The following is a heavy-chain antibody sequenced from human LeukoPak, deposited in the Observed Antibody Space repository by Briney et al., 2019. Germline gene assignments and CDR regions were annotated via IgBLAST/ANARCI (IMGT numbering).Heavy chain of an antibody. J-gene: IGHJ5*02. CDR2: ISGSGGST. V-gene: IGHV3-23*01. D-gene: IGHD6-19*01. Sequence: PGGSLRLSCAASGFTFSSYAMSWVRQAPGKGLEWVSAISGSGGSTYYADSVKGRFTISRDNSKNTLYLEMNSLRVDDTAIYYCVRMVTGWPNWIDPWGQGTLVIVSS. CDR3: VRMVTGWPNWIDP. CDR1: GFTFSSYA.